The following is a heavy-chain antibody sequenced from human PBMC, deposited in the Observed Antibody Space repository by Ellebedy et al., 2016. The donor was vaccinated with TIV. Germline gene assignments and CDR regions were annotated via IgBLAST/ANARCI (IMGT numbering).Heavy chain of an antibody. CDR2: INPNSGGT. CDR3: ARGARPEKGVYYYGMDV. D-gene: IGHD6-6*01. CDR1: GYTFTGYY. Sequence: AASVKVSCKASGYTFTGYYMHWVRQAPGQGLEWMGWINPNSGGTNYAQKFQGWVTMTRDTSISTAYMELRRLRSDDTAVYYCARGARPEKGVYYYGMDVWGQGTTVTVSS. J-gene: IGHJ6*02. V-gene: IGHV1-2*04.